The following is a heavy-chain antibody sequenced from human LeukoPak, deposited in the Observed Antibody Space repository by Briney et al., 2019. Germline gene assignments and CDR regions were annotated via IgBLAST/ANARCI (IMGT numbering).Heavy chain of an antibody. J-gene: IGHJ5*02. CDR3: ARAYSSSWDDRGPWFDP. V-gene: IGHV1-3*01. Sequence: ASVKVSFKASGYTFTSYAMHWVRQAPGQRLEWMGWINAGNGNTKYSQKFQGRVTITRDTSAGTAYMELSSLRSEDTAVYCCARAYSSSWDDRGPWFDPWGQGTLVTVSS. D-gene: IGHD6-13*01. CDR1: GYTFTSYA. CDR2: INAGNGNT.